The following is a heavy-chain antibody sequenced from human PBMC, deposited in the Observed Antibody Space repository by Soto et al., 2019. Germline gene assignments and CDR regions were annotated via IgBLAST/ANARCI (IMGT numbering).Heavy chain of an antibody. Sequence: GGSLRLSCAASGFTFSSYAMSWVRQAPGKGLEWVSAISGSGGSTYYADSVKGRFTISRDNSKNTLYLQMNSLRAEDTAVYYCANPFRSWNYPSPYYYYGMDVWGQGTTVTVSS. CDR3: ANPFRSWNYPSPYYYYGMDV. J-gene: IGHJ6*02. D-gene: IGHD1-7*01. CDR1: GFTFSSYA. CDR2: ISGSGGST. V-gene: IGHV3-23*01.